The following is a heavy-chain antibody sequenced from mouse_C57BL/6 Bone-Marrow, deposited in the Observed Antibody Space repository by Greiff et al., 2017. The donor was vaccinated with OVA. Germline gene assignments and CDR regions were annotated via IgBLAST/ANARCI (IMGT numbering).Heavy chain of an antibody. CDR2: IDPSDSYT. CDR3: ASVRGAD. Sequence: QVQLQQPGAELVKPGASVKLSCKASGYTFTSYWMQWVKQRPGQGLEWIGEIDPSDSYTNYNQKFKGKATLTVDTSSSTAYMQLSSLTSEDSAVYYCASVRGADWGQGTLVTVSA. D-gene: IGHD3-3*01. CDR1: GYTFTSYW. V-gene: IGHV1-50*01. J-gene: IGHJ3*01.